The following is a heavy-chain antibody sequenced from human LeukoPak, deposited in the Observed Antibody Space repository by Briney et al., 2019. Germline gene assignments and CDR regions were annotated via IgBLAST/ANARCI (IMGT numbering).Heavy chain of an antibody. CDR3: ARGNSCSSTSCYRNYYYYYMDV. V-gene: IGHV4-34*01. J-gene: IGHJ6*03. CDR1: GGSFSGYY. CDR2: INHSGST. Sequence: PSETLSLTCAVYGGSFSGYYWSWIRQPPGKGLEWIGEINHSGSTNYNPSLKSRVTISEDTSKNQFSPKVTSVTAADTAVYYCARGNSCSSTSCYRNYYYYYMDVWGKGTTVTVSS. D-gene: IGHD2-2*02.